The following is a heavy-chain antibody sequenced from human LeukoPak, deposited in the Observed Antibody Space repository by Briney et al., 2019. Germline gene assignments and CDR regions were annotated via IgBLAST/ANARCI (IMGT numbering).Heavy chain of an antibody. CDR2: ISAYNGNT. CDR1: GYTFTSYG. D-gene: IGHD3-10*01. CDR3: AREAGRVTMVRGVISPYYFDY. J-gene: IGHJ4*02. V-gene: IGHV1-18*04. Sequence: ASVKVSCKASGYTFTSYGISWVRQAPGQGLEWMGWISAYNGNTNYAQKLQGRVTMTTDTSTSTAYMELRSLRSDDTAVYYCAREAGRVTMVRGVISPYYFDYWGQGTLVTVPS.